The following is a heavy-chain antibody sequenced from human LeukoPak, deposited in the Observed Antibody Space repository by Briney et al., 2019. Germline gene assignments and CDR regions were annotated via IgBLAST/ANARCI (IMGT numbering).Heavy chain of an antibody. CDR2: IYYSGST. V-gene: IGHV4-31*03. CDR1: GGSVSSGSYY. J-gene: IGHJ4*02. Sequence: SETLSLTCTVSGGSVSSGSYYWSWIRQHPGKGLEWIGYIYYSGSTYYNPSLKSRVTISVDTSKNQFSLKLSSVTAADTAVYYCARVERGYSYGHFDYWGQETLVTVSS. CDR3: ARVERGYSYGHFDY. D-gene: IGHD5-18*01.